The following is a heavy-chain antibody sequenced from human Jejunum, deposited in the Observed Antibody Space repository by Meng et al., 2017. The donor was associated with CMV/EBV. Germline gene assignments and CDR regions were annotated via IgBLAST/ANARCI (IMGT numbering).Heavy chain of an antibody. CDR1: RDSITNNLYY. CDR2: IYDSGAT. J-gene: IGHJ5*02. D-gene: IGHD3-10*02. V-gene: IGHV4-30-4*01. CDR3: VGNYDVHLNWFDP. Sequence: SRDSITNNLYYWNWIRQTPGKGLEWIGYIYDSGATPYNPSLKGRATMSVDTSKNQFSLNLKSVTAADTAIYYCVGNYDVHLNWFDPWGRGTLVTVSS.